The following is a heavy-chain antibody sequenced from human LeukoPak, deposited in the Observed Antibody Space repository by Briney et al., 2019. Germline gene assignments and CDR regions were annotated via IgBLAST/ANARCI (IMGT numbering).Heavy chain of an antibody. Sequence: PGRSLRLSCAASGFTFSSYGMHWVRQAPGKGLEWVAVISYDGSNKYYADSVKGRFTISRDNSKNTLYLQMNSLRAEDTAVYYCAKDDGGLLHDWDQGTLVTVSS. CDR3: AKDDGGLLHD. CDR2: ISYDGSNK. CDR1: GFTFSSYG. J-gene: IGHJ4*02. D-gene: IGHD2-21*02. V-gene: IGHV3-30*18.